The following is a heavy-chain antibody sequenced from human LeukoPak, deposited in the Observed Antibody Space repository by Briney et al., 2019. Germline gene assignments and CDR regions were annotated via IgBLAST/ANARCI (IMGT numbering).Heavy chain of an antibody. J-gene: IGHJ4*02. Sequence: QPGGSLRLSCAASGFTFSSYAMGWVRQAPGKGLEWVSAISGSGGSTYYADSVKGRFTISRDNSKNTLYLQMNSLRAEDTAVYYCAKVRGGSIAVAMFDYWGQGTLVTVSS. D-gene: IGHD6-19*01. CDR3: AKVRGGSIAVAMFDY. CDR1: GFTFSSYA. V-gene: IGHV3-23*01. CDR2: ISGSGGST.